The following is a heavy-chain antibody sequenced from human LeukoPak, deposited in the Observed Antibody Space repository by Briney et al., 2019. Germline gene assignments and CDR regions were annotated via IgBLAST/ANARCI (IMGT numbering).Heavy chain of an antibody. CDR3: MRHAPNYDSSGHFNY. J-gene: IGHJ4*02. V-gene: IGHV4-39*01. Sequence: SETLSLTCIVSGGSISGPSYYWGWIRQSPGKGLEWIGSLYYGGSPYYNPSLKSRVTISVDTSKNQFSLRLYSVTAADTAVYYCMRHAPNYDSSGHFNYWGQGTMVAVSS. D-gene: IGHD3-22*01. CDR2: LYYGGSP. CDR1: GGSISGPSYY.